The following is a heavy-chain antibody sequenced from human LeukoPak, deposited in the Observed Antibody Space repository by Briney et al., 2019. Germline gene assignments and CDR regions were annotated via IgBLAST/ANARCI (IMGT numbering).Heavy chain of an antibody. CDR3: AGLHRGNPGPDY. CDR2: TYDSGST. Sequence: SETLSLTCTVSGGSISSGGFFWGWIRQPPGKGLEWIGRTYDSGSTDYNPSLQSRVTVSVDTSKNQFSLNLSSVTAADTAVYYCAGLHRGNPGPDYWGQGTLVTVSS. V-gene: IGHV4-39*01. D-gene: IGHD5-12*01. J-gene: IGHJ4*02. CDR1: GGSISSGGFF.